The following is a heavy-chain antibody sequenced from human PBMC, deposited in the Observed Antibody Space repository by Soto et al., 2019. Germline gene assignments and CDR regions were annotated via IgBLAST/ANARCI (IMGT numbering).Heavy chain of an antibody. D-gene: IGHD3-10*01. CDR2: IKQDGSEK. CDR1: GFTFSTYW. CDR3: ARGRAAHPGED. V-gene: IGHV3-7*05. Sequence: VQLVESGGGLVQPGGSLRLSCAASGFTFSTYWMTWGRQAPGKGLEWVANIKQDGSEKYYVDSVKGRFTISRDNPKNSLYLQMNSLKAADTAVYYCARGRAAHPGEDWGQGTLVTVSS. J-gene: IGHJ4*02.